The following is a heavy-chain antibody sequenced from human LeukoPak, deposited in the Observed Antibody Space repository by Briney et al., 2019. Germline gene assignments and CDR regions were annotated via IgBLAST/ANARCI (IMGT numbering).Heavy chain of an antibody. CDR1: GGTFSSYA. J-gene: IGHJ4*02. Sequence: SVKVSCKASGGTFSSYAISWVRQAPGQGLEWMGRIVPILGIANYAQKFQGRVTITADKSTSTAYMELSSLRSEDTAVYYCARGFYYYDSSGYYGVDYWGQGTLVTVSS. D-gene: IGHD3-22*01. V-gene: IGHV1-69*04. CDR3: ARGFYYYDSSGYYGVDY. CDR2: IVPILGIA.